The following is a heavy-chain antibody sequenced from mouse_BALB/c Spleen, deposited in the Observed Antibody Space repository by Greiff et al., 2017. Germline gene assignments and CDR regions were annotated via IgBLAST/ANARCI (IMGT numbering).Heavy chain of an antibody. CDR1: GYSITSDYA. CDR2: ISYSGST. D-gene: IGHD1-1*01. Sequence: EVMLVESGPGLVKPSQSLSLTCTVTGYSITSDYAWNWIRQFPGNKLEWMGYISYSGSTSYNPSLKSRISITRDTSKNQFFLQLNSVTTEDTATYYCARTGSSYVDAMDYWGQGTSVTVSS. V-gene: IGHV3-2*02. CDR3: ARTGSSYVDAMDY. J-gene: IGHJ4*01.